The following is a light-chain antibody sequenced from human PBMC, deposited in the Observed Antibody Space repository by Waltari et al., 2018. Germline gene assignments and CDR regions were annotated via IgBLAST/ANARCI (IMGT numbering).Light chain of an antibody. V-gene: IGLV2-23*02. J-gene: IGLJ1*01. CDR1: ISDIGLFKV. CDR2: EVN. CDR3: CSFTSSSTYV. Sequence: QSALTQPASVSASPGQSITVSCSGSISDIGLFKVVSWFQQYPGKPPRLIIYEVNKRPPGISDRLSATKSGNVASLTISGLQADDEADYYCCSFTSSSTYVFGSGTTVTVL.